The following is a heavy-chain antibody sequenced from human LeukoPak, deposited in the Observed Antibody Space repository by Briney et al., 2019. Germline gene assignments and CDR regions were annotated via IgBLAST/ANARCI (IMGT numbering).Heavy chain of an antibody. CDR1: GYTFTGYY. D-gene: IGHD2-21*02. CDR2: INPNSGGT. Sequence: ASVKVSCKASGYTFTGYYMHWVRQAPGQGLEWMGRINPNSGGTNYAQKLQGRVTMTTDTSTSTAYMELRSLRSDDTAVYYCARAENCGGDCYSDYWGQGTLVTVSS. J-gene: IGHJ4*02. V-gene: IGHV1-2*06. CDR3: ARAENCGGDCYSDY.